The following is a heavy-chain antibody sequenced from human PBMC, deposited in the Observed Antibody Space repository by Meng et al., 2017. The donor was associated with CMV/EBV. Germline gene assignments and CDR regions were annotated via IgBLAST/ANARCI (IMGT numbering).Heavy chain of an antibody. J-gene: IGHJ4*02. Sequence: GESLKISCAASGFTFSSYSMNWVRQAPGKGLEWVSSISSSSYIYYADSVKGRFTISRDNAKNSLYLQMNSLRAEDTAVYYCARDTGSGYSSSWADYWGQGTLVTVSS. CDR1: GFTFSSYS. CDR2: ISSSSYI. D-gene: IGHD6-13*01. CDR3: ARDTGSGYSSSWADY. V-gene: IGHV3-21*01.